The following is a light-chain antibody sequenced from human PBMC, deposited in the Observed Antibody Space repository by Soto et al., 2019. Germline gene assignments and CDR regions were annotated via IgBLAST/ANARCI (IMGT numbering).Light chain of an antibody. CDR1: SSDVGTYNL. V-gene: IGLV2-23*02. Sequence: QSVLAQPASVSGSPEQSVTISCTGTSSDVGTYNLVSWYQQHPGKAPKLIIYEVAERPSGVSNRFSGSKFGSTASLTISGLLPEDEADYYCCSYGGSSALPYVFGTGTKVT. CDR3: CSYGGSSALPYV. CDR2: EVA. J-gene: IGLJ1*01.